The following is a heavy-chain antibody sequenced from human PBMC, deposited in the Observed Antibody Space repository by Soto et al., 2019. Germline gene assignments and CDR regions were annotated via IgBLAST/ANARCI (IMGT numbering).Heavy chain of an antibody. Sequence: QVRLQESGPGLVKPSETLSLTCAVSGTSFGTYYWSWIRQPPGKGLEWIGYIFYSGLLKYNPSLRSRLAISVDQPKNQISLRRTSVTAAETAVYYWAREGGGYRFDYWGQGALVTVSS. CDR1: GTSFGTYY. CDR2: IFYSGLL. CDR3: AREGGGYRFDY. V-gene: IGHV4-59*01. D-gene: IGHD1-26*01. J-gene: IGHJ4*02.